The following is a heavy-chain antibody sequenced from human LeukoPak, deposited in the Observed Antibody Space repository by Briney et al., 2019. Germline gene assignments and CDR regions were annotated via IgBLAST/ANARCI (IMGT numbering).Heavy chain of an antibody. CDR2: INHSGST. Sequence: PSETLSLTCAVYGGSFSGYYWSWIRQPPGKGLEWIGEINHSGSTNYNPSLKSRVTISVDTSKNQFSLKLSSVTAADTAVYYCAKDRRVRGVLNPIFDYWGQGTLVTVSS. J-gene: IGHJ4*02. V-gene: IGHV4-34*01. CDR3: AKDRRVRGVLNPIFDY. CDR1: GGSFSGYY. D-gene: IGHD3-10*01.